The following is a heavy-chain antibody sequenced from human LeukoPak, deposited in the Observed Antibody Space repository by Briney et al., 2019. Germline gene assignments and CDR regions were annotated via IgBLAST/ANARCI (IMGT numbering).Heavy chain of an antibody. CDR3: AREKIVGANGFDY. V-gene: IGHV4-59*01. Sequence: SETLSLTCTVSGGSSSSYYWSWIRQPPGKGLEWIGYIYYSGSTNYNPSLKSRVTISVDTSKNQFSLKLSSVTAADTAVYYCAREKIVGANGFDYWGQGTLVTVSS. CDR1: GGSSSSYY. J-gene: IGHJ4*02. D-gene: IGHD1-26*01. CDR2: IYYSGST.